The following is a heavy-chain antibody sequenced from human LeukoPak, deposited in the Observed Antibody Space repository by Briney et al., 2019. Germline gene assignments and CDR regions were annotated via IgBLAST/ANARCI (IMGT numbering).Heavy chain of an antibody. D-gene: IGHD3-10*01. J-gene: IGHJ4*02. CDR1: GFTFSDNY. CDR3: AKGTYGSGSYSYFDY. V-gene: IGHV3-11*01. CDR2: ISGNGGVI. Sequence: PGGSLRLSCAASGFTFSDNYMTWVRQAPGKGLEWLSYISGNGGVIQYADSVKGRFTISRDNAKNSLYLQMNSLRAEDMALYYCAKGTYGSGSYSYFDYWGQGTLVTVSS.